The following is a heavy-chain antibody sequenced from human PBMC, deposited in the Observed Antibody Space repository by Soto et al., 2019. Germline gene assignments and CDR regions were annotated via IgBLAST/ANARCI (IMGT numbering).Heavy chain of an antibody. CDR3: TTLYRLDP. V-gene: IGHV3-15*01. D-gene: IGHD2-2*02. Sequence: PGGSLRLSCVTSRFTFSYAWMSWVRQAPGKGLEWVGRIKSTTAGGTTDYAAPVKGRFTISRDDSINMLYLQMNSLKTEDTAVYYCTTLYRLDPWGQGTLVTVSS. CDR2: IKSTTAGGTT. CDR1: RFTFSYAW. J-gene: IGHJ5*02.